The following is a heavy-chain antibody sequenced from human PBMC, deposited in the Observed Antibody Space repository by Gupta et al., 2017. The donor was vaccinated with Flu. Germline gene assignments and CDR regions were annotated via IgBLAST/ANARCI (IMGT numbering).Heavy chain of an antibody. Sequence: EVQLVESGGGLVQPGGSLRLSCAASGFTFSSYWMHWVRQAPGKGLVWVSRINSDGSSTSYADSVKGRFTISRDNAKNTLYLQMNSLRAEDTAEYYCAIVSGYSYYYYGMDVWGQGTTVTVSS. J-gene: IGHJ6*02. V-gene: IGHV3-74*01. D-gene: IGHD3-22*01. CDR3: AIVSGYSYYYYGMDV. CDR2: INSDGSST. CDR1: GFTFSSYW.